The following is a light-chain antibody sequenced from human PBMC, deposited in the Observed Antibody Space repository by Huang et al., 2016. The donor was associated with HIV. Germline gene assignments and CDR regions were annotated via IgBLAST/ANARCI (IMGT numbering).Light chain of an antibody. J-gene: IGKJ2*01. Sequence: EIVLTQSPGTQSLSPGERATLSCRASQSISSSFLAWYPQKPGQSPRLLIYGASNRATGIPDMFSGSGSGTDFTLTISRLEAEDFAVYYCHQYGTAPRTFGQGTKLEIK. CDR2: GAS. CDR3: HQYGTAPRT. V-gene: IGKV3-20*01. CDR1: QSISSSF.